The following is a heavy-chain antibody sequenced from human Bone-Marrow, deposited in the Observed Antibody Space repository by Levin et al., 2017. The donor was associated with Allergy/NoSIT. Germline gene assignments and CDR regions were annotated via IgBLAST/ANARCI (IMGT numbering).Heavy chain of an antibody. V-gene: IGHV4-4*02. J-gene: IGHJ4*02. D-gene: IGHD3-10*01. Sequence: SETLSLTCDVSGDAISSPNWWTWVRQPPGEGLEWIGEISPSGNTNHNPSLVRRVIISIDRSKNQVSLTLTSVTAADTAVYYCAREAYGSGSYYSGGGYFDYWGQGILVTVSS. CDR2: ISPSGNT. CDR1: GDAISSPNW. CDR3: AREAYGSGSYYSGGGYFDY.